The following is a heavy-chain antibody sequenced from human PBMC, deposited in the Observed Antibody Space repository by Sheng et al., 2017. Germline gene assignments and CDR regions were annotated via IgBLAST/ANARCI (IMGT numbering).Heavy chain of an antibody. CDR2: ISYDGSNK. V-gene: IGHV3-30-3*01. CDR3: ARGPRYGDIDY. Sequence: QVQLVESGGGVVQPGRSLRLSCAASGFTFSSYAMYWVRQAPGKGLEWVAVISYDGSNKYYADSVKGRFTISRDNSKNTLYLQMNSLRAEDTAVYYCARGPRYGDIDYWGQGTLVTVSS. J-gene: IGHJ4*02. CDR1: GFTFSSYA. D-gene: IGHD4-17*01.